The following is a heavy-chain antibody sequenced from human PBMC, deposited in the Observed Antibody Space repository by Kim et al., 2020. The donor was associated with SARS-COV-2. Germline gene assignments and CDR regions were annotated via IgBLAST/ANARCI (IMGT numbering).Heavy chain of an antibody. CDR2: INHSGST. J-gene: IGHJ4*02. CDR1: GWSFSGYY. V-gene: IGHV4-34*01. CDR3: ARAAWDHSSSWDPFDY. D-gene: IGHD6-13*01. Sequence: SETLSLTCAVYGWSFSGYYWSWIRQPPGKGLEWIGEINHSGSTNYNPSLKSRVTISVDTSKNQLSLKLSSVTAADTAVYYCARAAWDHSSSWDPFDYWGQGTLVTVSS.